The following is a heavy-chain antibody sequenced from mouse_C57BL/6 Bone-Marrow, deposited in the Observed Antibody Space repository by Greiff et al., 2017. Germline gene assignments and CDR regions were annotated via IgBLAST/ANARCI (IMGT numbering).Heavy chain of an antibody. CDR1: GFTFSSYT. J-gene: IGHJ3*01. CDR2: ISGGGGNT. D-gene: IGHD2-4*01. Sequence: EVQRVESGGGLVKPGGSLKLSCAASGFTFSSYTMSWVRQTPEKRLEWVATISGGGGNTYYPDSVKGRFTISRDNAKNTLYLQMSSLRSEDTALYYCATTMIKSWFAYWGQGTLVTVSA. CDR3: ATTMIKSWFAY. V-gene: IGHV5-9*01.